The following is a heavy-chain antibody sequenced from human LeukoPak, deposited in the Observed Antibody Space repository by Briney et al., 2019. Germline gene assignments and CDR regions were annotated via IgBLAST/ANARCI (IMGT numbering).Heavy chain of an antibody. CDR2: MNPNSGNT. D-gene: IGHD3-22*01. Sequence: ASVKVSCKASGYTFTSYDINWVRQATGQGLEWMGWMNPNSGNTGYEQKFQGRVTMTRDTSITTAYMQLNSLTSDDTALYYCARAYYYDISGPISAFDLWGQGTMVTVSS. V-gene: IGHV1-8*01. J-gene: IGHJ3*01. CDR1: GYTFTSYD. CDR3: ARAYYYDISGPISAFDL.